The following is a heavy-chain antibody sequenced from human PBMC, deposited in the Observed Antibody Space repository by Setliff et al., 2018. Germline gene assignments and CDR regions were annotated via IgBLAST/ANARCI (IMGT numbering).Heavy chain of an antibody. CDR2: IKNKGYGETT. D-gene: IGHD3-3*01. Sequence: PGGSLRLSCTASGFAFGDYAMSWVRQAPGKGLEWIGPIKNKGYGETTEFAASVKGRFTISRDDSKSIAYLHMSSLKTEDTAVYYCTRDRGPYDFWGAYFVYWGQGSLVTVSS. CDR1: GFAFGDYA. J-gene: IGHJ4*02. V-gene: IGHV3-49*04. CDR3: TRDRGPYDFWGAYFVY.